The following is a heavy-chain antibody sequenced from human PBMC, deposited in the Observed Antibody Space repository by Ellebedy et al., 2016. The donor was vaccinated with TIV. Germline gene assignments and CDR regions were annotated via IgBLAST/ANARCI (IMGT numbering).Heavy chain of an antibody. Sequence: GGSLRLSCVVSGFSISSNYMSWVRQAPGKGLEWVSIIYSAGNTYYADYAKGRFTISRDTSKNTLYLQMNSLRGEDTAVYYCARVDLGLAFHYWGRGALVTVSS. CDR2: IYSAGNT. V-gene: IGHV3-53*01. J-gene: IGHJ4*02. CDR1: GFSISSNY. CDR3: ARVDLGLAFHY. D-gene: IGHD1-26*01.